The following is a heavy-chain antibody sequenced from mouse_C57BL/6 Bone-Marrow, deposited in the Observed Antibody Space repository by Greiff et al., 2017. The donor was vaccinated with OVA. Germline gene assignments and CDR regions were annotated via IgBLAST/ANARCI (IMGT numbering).Heavy chain of an antibody. J-gene: IGHJ1*03. CDR2: INPNNGGT. CDR1: GYTFTDYN. CDR3: ARDYGSPLLYWYFDV. V-gene: IGHV1-18*01. D-gene: IGHD1-1*01. Sequence: EVQLQQSGPELVKPGASVKIPCKASGYTFTDYNMDWVKQSHGKSLEWIGDINPNNGGTIYNQKFKGKATLTVDKSSSPAYMELRSLTSEDTAVYYCARDYGSPLLYWYFDVWGTGTTVTVSS.